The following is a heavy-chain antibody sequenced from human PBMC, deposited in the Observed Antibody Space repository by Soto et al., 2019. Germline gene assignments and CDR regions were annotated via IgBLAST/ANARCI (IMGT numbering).Heavy chain of an antibody. J-gene: IGHJ4*02. CDR1: GYTFTSYD. CDR3: ARARSSYYDFWSGYSN. CDR2: ISAYNGNT. Sequence: GASVKVSCKASGYTFTSYDISWVRQAPGQGLEWMGWISAYNGNTNYAQKLQGRVTMTTDTSTSTAYMELRSLRSDDTAVYYCARARSSYYDFWSGYSNWGQGTLVTVSS. V-gene: IGHV1-18*01. D-gene: IGHD3-3*01.